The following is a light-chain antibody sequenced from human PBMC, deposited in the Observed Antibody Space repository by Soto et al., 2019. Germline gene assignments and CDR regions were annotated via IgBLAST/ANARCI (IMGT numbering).Light chain of an antibody. CDR1: QSVSVW. CDR2: DAS. Sequence: DIQMTHSPSTLSASVLDTVTCSFRASQSVSVWLAWYQQKPGESPKLLIYDASALPRGVPSRFRGSGSGTKFTLTISSLQPDDFATYYCQQFNSYSLWTFGQGTKVDIK. CDR3: QQFNSYSLWT. V-gene: IGKV1-5*01. J-gene: IGKJ1*01.